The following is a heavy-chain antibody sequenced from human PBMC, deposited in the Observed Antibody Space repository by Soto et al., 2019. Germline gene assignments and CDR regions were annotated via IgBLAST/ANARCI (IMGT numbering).Heavy chain of an antibody. CDR3: ARGYSSSWADNWFDP. CDR1: GFTFSSYD. J-gene: IGHJ5*02. Sequence: PGGSLRLSCAASGFTFSSYDMHWVRQATGKGLEWVSAIGTAGDPYYPGSVKGRFTISREDAKNSLYLQMNSLRAGDTAVYYCARGYSSSWADNWFDPWGQGTLVTVSS. V-gene: IGHV3-13*05. D-gene: IGHD6-13*01. CDR2: IGTAGDP.